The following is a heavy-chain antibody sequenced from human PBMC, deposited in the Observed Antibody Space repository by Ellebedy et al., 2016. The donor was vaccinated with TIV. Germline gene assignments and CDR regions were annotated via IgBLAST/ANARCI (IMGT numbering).Heavy chain of an antibody. CDR1: GFTFSSYA. V-gene: IGHV3-30-3*01. J-gene: IGHJ6*03. CDR3: ARISTTERTPTNRAYGTINYYYYYMDV. D-gene: IGHD1-14*01. Sequence: GGSLRLXCAASGFTFSSYAMHWVRQAPGKGLEWVAVISYDGSNKYYADSVKGRFTISRDNPKNTLYLQMNSLRAEDTAVYYCARISTTERTPTNRAYGTINYYYYYMDVWGKGTTVTVSS. CDR2: ISYDGSNK.